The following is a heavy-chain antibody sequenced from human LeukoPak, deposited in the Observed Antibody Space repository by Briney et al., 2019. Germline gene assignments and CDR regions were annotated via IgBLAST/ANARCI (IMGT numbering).Heavy chain of an antibody. CDR3: ARADYYDSSGANGFDY. CDR1: GFTFSSYW. D-gene: IGHD3-22*01. CDR2: IKQDGSEK. J-gene: IGHJ4*02. V-gene: IGHV3-7*01. Sequence: GGSLRLSRAASGFTFSSYWMSWVRQAPGKGLEWVANIKQDGSEKYYVDSVKGRFTISRDNAKNSLYLQMNSLRAEGTAVYYCARADYYDSSGANGFDYWGQGTLVTVSS.